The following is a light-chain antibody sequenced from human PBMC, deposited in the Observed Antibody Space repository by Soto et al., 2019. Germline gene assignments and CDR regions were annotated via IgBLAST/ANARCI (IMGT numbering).Light chain of an antibody. Sequence: QSALTQPASVSGSPGQSITISCTGTSSDVGGYNYVSWYQQHPGKAPKLMIYDVSNRPSGVSNRFSGSKSGNTASLTISGLQVEDEADYYCSSYTSSSTLDVVFGGGTQLTVL. J-gene: IGLJ2*01. CDR3: SSYTSSSTLDVV. V-gene: IGLV2-14*01. CDR1: SSDVGGYNY. CDR2: DVS.